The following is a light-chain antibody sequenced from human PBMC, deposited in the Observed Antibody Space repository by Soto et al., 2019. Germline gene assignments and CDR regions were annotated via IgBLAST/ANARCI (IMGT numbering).Light chain of an antibody. CDR2: AAS. V-gene: IGKV1-27*01. CDR3: QKYNSAPRT. Sequence: DIQMTQSPSSLSASVGDRVTIICRASQGFSNYLAWYQKKPGKVPKLLIFAASTWQSGVPSRFSGSGSGTDFTLTISSLQPEDVATYFCQKYNSAPRTFGQGTKVEIK. J-gene: IGKJ1*01. CDR1: QGFSNY.